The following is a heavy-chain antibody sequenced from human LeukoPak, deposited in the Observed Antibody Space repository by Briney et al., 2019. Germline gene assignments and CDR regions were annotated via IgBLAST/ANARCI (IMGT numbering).Heavy chain of an antibody. CDR3: ARVSRYCSSTSCYYFDY. CDR2: ISAYNGNT. V-gene: IGHV1-18*01. Sequence: GASVKVSCKASGYTFTSYGISWVRQAPGQGLEWMGWISAYNGNTNYAQKLQGRVTMTTDTSTSTAHMELRSLRSDDTAVYYCARVSRYCSSTSCYYFDYWGQGTLVTVSS. D-gene: IGHD2-2*01. CDR1: GYTFTSYG. J-gene: IGHJ4*02.